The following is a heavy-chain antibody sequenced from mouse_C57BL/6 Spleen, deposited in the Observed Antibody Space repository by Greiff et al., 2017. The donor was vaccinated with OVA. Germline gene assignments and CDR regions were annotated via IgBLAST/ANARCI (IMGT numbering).Heavy chain of an antibody. CDR1: GFTFSDYG. J-gene: IGHJ1*03. CDR3: ARGNYYGSSDGYGDD. V-gene: IGHV5-17*01. CDR2: ISSGSSTI. Sequence: EVKLVESGGGLVKPGGSLNLSCAASGFTFSDYGMHWVRQAPEKGLEWVAYISSGSSTIYYADTVKGRFTISRDNAKNTLFLQMTSLRSEDTAMYDGARGNYYGSSDGYGDDWGTGTTVTVSS. D-gene: IGHD1-1*01.